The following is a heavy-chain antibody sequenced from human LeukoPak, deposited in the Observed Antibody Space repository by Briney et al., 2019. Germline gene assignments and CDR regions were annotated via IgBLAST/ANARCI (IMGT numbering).Heavy chain of an antibody. J-gene: IGHJ5*02. V-gene: IGHV1-69*05. CDR2: IIPIFGTA. D-gene: IGHD5-24*01. Sequence: SVKVSCKASGGTFSSYAISWVRQAPGQGLEWMGGIIPIFGTANYAQKFQGRVTITTDESTSTAYMELSSLRSEDTAVYYYARDSSPNRDGYNYWFDPWGQGTLVTVSS. CDR3: ARDSSPNRDGYNYWFDP. CDR1: GGTFSSYA.